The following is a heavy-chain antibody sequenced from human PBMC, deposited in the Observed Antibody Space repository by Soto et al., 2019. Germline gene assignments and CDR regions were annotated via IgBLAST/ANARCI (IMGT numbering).Heavy chain of an antibody. V-gene: IGHV1-69*06. CDR1: GGTFSSYA. J-gene: IGHJ6*02. Sequence: EQLVQSGAEVKKPGSSVKVSCKASGGTFSSYAISWVRQAPGQGLEWMGGIIPIFGTANYAQKFQGRVTITADKSTSTAYMELSSLRSEDTAVYYCATTPLTTPPYYYGMDVWGQGTTVTVSS. D-gene: IGHD4-17*01. CDR3: ATTPLTTPPYYYGMDV. CDR2: IIPIFGTA.